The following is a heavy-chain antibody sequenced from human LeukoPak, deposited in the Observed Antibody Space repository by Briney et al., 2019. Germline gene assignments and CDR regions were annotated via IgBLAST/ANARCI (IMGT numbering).Heavy chain of an antibody. CDR3: AKEVSTLLAFDY. V-gene: IGHV3-43*01. Sequence: GGSLRLSCAASGFTFDDYTMHWVRQAPGKGLEWVSLISWDGGSTYYADSAKGRFTISRDNSKNRLYLQMNSLRAEDTAIYYCAKEVSTLLAFDYWGQGTLVTVSS. D-gene: IGHD5/OR15-5a*01. CDR2: ISWDGGST. CDR1: GFTFDDYT. J-gene: IGHJ4*02.